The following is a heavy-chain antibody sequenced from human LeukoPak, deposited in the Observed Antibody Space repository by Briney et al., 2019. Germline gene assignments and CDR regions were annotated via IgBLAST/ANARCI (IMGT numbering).Heavy chain of an antibody. D-gene: IGHD2-15*01. V-gene: IGHV3-30-3*01. CDR2: ISYVGSNK. J-gene: IGHJ3*02. CDR3: ARDGGPYAFDI. CDR1: GFTFSSYA. Sequence: GRSLRLSCAASGFTFSSYAMHWVRQAPGKGLEWVAVISYVGSNKYYADSVKGRFTISRDNSKNTLYLQMNSLRAEDTAVYYCARDGGPYAFDIWGQGTMVTVSS.